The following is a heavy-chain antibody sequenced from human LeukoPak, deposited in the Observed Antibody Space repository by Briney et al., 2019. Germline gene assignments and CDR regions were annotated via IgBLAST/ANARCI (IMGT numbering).Heavy chain of an antibody. CDR2: IKEDGSEK. J-gene: IGHJ4*02. CDR1: GFTFSAYW. CDR3: ARLTLSANDWCYDY. D-gene: IGHD5-12*01. V-gene: IGHV3-7*01. Sequence: GRSLRLSCAASGFTFSAYWMRWVRQAPGKGREWVACIKEDGSEKYYVDSVKGRFTISRDNAKNSLYLQMNSLRAEDTAVYYCARLTLSANDWCYDYWGQGTLVTVSS.